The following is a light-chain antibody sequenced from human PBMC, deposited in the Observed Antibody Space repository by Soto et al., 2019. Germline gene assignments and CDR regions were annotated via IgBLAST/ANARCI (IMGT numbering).Light chain of an antibody. CDR1: SSNVGSYNL. Sequence: QSVLTQPASVSGSPGQSITISCTGSSSNVGSYNLVSWYQQHPGEAPKLVIYEASKRPSGVSNRFSGSKSGDTASLTISGLQAEDEADYYCCSYAGSDIMIFGGGTQLTVL. J-gene: IGLJ2*01. CDR2: EAS. V-gene: IGLV2-23*01. CDR3: CSYAGSDIMI.